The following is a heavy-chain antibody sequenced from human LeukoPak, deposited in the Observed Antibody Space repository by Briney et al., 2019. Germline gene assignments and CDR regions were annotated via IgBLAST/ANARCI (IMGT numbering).Heavy chain of an antibody. CDR2: IYYSGDT. J-gene: IGHJ4*02. CDR1: GASISSGNYY. Sequence: SETLSLTCTVSGASISSGNYYWGWIRQPPGKGLEWLGSIYYSGDTYNNPPLKSRVTISVDTAKSQFSLKLSSVTAADTAVYYCARLPRWSKYFDYWGQGTLVTVSS. V-gene: IGHV4-39*07. CDR3: ARLPRWSKYFDY. D-gene: IGHD4-23*01.